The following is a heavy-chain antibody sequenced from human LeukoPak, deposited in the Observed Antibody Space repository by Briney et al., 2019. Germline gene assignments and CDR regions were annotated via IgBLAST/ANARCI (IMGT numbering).Heavy chain of an antibody. J-gene: IGHJ4*02. CDR1: GYSFTSYW. D-gene: IGHD2-8*01. CDR3: ALGPPSRYCTNGICVNYLDY. CDR2: IHPGDSDT. V-gene: IGHV5-51*01. Sequence: GESLKISCKGSGYSFTSYWIGWVRQMPGKGLEWMGIIHPGDSDTRISPSFQGQVTISVDKSISTAYLQWSSLKASDTAMYYCALGPPSRYCTNGICVNYLDYWGQGTLVTVSS.